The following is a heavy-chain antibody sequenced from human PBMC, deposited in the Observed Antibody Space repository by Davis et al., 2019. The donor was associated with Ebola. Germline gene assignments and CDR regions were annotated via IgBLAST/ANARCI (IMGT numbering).Heavy chain of an antibody. CDR3: ATDGAGPEYYFDS. D-gene: IGHD1-14*01. V-gene: IGHV3-30*03. CDR1: GFGLGSHS. J-gene: IGHJ4*02. Sequence: GESLKIPCAAPGFGLGSHSMHWVRPAPGKGLEWVAVISSDAVNEYYGDSVKGRFTISRDNTRNTLNLEMRRLREDDTALYYCATDGAGPEYYFDSWGQGTLVTVSS. CDR2: ISSDAVNE.